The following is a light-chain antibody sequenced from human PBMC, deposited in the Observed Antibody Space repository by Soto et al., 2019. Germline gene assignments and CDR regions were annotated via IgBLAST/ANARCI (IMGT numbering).Light chain of an antibody. V-gene: IGKV4-1*01. CDR2: WAS. Sequence: DIVMTQSPDSLAVSLGERSTINCKSSKSALYSSNSKNYLACYQKTPGQPPNLLIYWASTRESWVPDRFSGSGSGTDFTPTFSTLKAEDVAFYYCPQYHCVPYTFGMGTKLEIK. CDR1: KSALYSSNSKNY. CDR3: PQYHCVPYT. J-gene: IGKJ2*01.